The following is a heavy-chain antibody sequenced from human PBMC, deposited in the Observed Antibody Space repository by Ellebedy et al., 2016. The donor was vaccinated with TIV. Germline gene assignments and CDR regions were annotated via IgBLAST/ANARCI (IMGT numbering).Heavy chain of an antibody. V-gene: IGHV3-21*04. Sequence: GESLKISCAASGFTFSSYAMNWVRQAPGKGLEWVSYIDGSGGFIKYADSVKGRFTISRDNAKNSLYLQMNSLRAEDTAVYYCPKGQRVVTAPFDYWGHGTLVTVSS. D-gene: IGHD2-21*02. CDR1: GFTFSSYA. CDR2: IDGSGGFI. J-gene: IGHJ4*01. CDR3: PKGQRVVTAPFDY.